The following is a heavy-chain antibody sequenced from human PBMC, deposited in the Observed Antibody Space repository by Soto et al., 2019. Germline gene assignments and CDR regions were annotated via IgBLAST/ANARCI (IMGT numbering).Heavy chain of an antibody. CDR3: SRLATVDNSRYYTNV. Sequence: QVQLVQSGGELKKSGASVKVSCKASGYTFTNYGISWVRQAPGQGLEWMAWISIENGDTNFAEKFQGRVTLTTDTSANTSSMAVRGLSSDDTAVDSCSRLATVDNSRYYTNVWGQRNTVKVTS. CDR2: ISIENGDT. CDR1: GYTFTNYG. J-gene: IGHJ6*03. V-gene: IGHV1-18*04. D-gene: IGHD1-1*01.